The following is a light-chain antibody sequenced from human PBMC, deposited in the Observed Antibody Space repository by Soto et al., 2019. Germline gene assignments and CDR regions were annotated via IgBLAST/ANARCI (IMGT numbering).Light chain of an antibody. V-gene: IGLV2-11*01. CDR2: DVS. J-gene: IGLJ1*01. CDR3: CSYAGSSSYV. Sequence: QSVLTQPRSVSGSPGQAVTISCTGTSSVVGGYNYVSWYQQHPGKAPKLMIYDVSKRPSGVPDRFSGSKSGNTASLTISGLQAEDEADYYCCSYAGSSSYVFGTGTKVTVL. CDR1: SSVVGGYNY.